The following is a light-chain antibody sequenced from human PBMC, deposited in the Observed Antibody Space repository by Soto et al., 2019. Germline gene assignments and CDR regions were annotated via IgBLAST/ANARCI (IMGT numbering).Light chain of an antibody. CDR3: QQCYSTPWT. CDR2: AAS. Sequence: DIQMTQSPSSLSASVGDRVTIPCRASQSISNYLSWYQQIPGKAPQLLIYAASNLRSGVSSRFSGRGSGTDFTLPISSLQPEDFATYCCQQCYSTPWTFGHRTKAQIK. CDR1: QSISNY. J-gene: IGKJ1*01. V-gene: IGKV1-39*01.